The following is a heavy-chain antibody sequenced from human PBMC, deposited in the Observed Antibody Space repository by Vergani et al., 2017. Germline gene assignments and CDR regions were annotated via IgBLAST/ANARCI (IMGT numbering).Heavy chain of an antibody. Sequence: QVQLQQWGAGLLKPSETLSLTCAVYGGSFSGYYWSWIRQPPGKGLEWIGSIYYSGSTYYNPSLKSRVTISVDTSKNQFSLKLSSVTAADTAVYYCARGRQLWSLAPWFDPWGQGTLVTVSS. D-gene: IGHD5-18*01. CDR3: ARGRQLWSLAPWFDP. V-gene: IGHV4-34*01. CDR2: IYYSGST. J-gene: IGHJ5*02. CDR1: GGSFSGYY.